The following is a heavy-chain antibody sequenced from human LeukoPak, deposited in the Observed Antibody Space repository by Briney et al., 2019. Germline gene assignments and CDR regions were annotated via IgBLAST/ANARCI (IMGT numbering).Heavy chain of an antibody. CDR1: GGSISSNNYY. Sequence: SETLSLTCTVSGGSISSNNYYWGWIRQPPGRGLEWIGSISYSGSTSYNPSLKSRVTISVDTSKNQFSLRLTSVTAADTAVYFCARDRPGGSSLDYWGQGTLVTVSS. J-gene: IGHJ4*02. V-gene: IGHV4-39*07. CDR2: ISYSGST. D-gene: IGHD6-13*01. CDR3: ARDRPGGSSLDY.